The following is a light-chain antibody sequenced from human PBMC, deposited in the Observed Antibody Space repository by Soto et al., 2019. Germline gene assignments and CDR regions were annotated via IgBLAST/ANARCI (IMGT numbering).Light chain of an antibody. J-gene: IGKJ1*01. CDR1: QGISNF. V-gene: IGKV1-27*01. Sequence: DIQMTQSPSSLSASVGDRVTITCRASQGISNFVAWYQQTPGNVPNLLIYAASTLQSGVSSRFSGSGSGTDFTLTISSLQPEDVATYYCQQYNRVPQTCGQGTKEEIK. CDR3: QQYNRVPQT. CDR2: AAS.